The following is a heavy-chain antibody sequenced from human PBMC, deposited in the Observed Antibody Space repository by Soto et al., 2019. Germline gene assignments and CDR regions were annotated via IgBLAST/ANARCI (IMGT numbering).Heavy chain of an antibody. Sequence: QVQLVESGGGLVKPGGSLRLSCAASGFTFSDYYMSWIRQAPGKGLEWVSYISSSSIYTNYADSLKGRFTISRDNAKNSLYLQRNSLRAEDTAVYYCARVVHYYGSGRYYGPYFDYCGQGTLITVSS. CDR2: ISSSSIYT. D-gene: IGHD3-10*01. CDR1: GFTFSDYY. V-gene: IGHV3-11*05. CDR3: ARVVHYYGSGRYYGPYFDY. J-gene: IGHJ4*02.